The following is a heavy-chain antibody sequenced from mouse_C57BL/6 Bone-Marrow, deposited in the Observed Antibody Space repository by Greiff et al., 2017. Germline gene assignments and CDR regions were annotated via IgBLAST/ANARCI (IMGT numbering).Heavy chain of an antibody. CDR1: GYSFTDYN. Sequence: VQLQQSGPELVKPGASVKISCKASGYSFTDYNMNWVKQSNGKSLEWIGVINPNYGTTRYNQKFKGKATLTVDQSSSTAYMQLNSLTSEDSAVYYCAREGYYGPWYFHVWATGTTVTVSS. J-gene: IGHJ1*03. D-gene: IGHD2-1*01. CDR3: AREGYYGPWYFHV. V-gene: IGHV1-39*01. CDR2: INPNYGTT.